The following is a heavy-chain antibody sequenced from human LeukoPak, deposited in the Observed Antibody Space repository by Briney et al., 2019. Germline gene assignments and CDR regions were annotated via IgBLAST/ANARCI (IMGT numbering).Heavy chain of an antibody. V-gene: IGHV4-30-4*01. CDR3: AIMGGDYGPFDY. CDR2: IYYSGST. CDR1: GGSISSGDYY. Sequence: SETLSLTCTVSGGSISSGDYYWSWIRQPPGKGLEWIWYIYYSGSTYYNPSLKSRVTISVDTSKNQFSLKLSSVTAADTAVYYCAIMGGDYGPFDYWGQGTLVTVSS. J-gene: IGHJ4*02. D-gene: IGHD4-17*01.